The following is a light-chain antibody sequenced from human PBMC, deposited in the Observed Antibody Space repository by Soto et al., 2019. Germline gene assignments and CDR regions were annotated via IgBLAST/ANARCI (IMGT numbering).Light chain of an antibody. V-gene: IGKV4-1*01. J-gene: IGKJ2*01. CDR1: QSVLFTSNNKNY. CDR2: WAS. CDR3: QQYYSPPYT. Sequence: DIVMTQSPDSLAVSLGERATINCKSSQSVLFTSNNKNYLAWYQQRPGQPPKLLLYWASTRESGVPDRFSGSGSGTEFTLTISSLQAEDVAVYHCQQYYSPPYTFGQGTKLEI.